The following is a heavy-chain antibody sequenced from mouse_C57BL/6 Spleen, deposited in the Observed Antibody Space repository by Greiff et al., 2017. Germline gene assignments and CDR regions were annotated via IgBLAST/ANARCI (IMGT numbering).Heavy chain of an antibody. J-gene: IGHJ2*01. Sequence: VKLMESGAELVRPGASVTLSCKASGYTFTDYEMHWVKQTPVHGLEWIGAIDPETGGTAYNQKFKGKAILTADKSSSTASMELRSLTSEDSAVYYCTRRLYYYGSSYGYWGQGTTLTVSS. D-gene: IGHD1-1*01. CDR3: TRRLYYYGSSYGY. V-gene: IGHV1-15*01. CDR1: GYTFTDYE. CDR2: IDPETGGT.